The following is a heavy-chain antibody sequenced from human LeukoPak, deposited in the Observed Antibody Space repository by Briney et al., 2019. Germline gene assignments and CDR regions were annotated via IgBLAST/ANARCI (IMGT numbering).Heavy chain of an antibody. J-gene: IGHJ4*02. V-gene: IGHV4-61*02. CDR2: IYTSGST. Sequence: SETLSLTCTVSGGSISSGSYYWSWIRQPAGKGLEWIGRIYTSGSTNYNPSLKSRVTISVDTSKNQFSLKLSSVTAADTAVYYCAQLISSSSEKWGQGTLVTVSS. D-gene: IGHD6-13*01. CDR1: GGSISSGSYY. CDR3: AQLISSSSEK.